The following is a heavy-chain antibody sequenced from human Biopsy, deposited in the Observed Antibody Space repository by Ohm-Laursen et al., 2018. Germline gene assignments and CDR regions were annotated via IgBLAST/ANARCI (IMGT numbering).Heavy chain of an antibody. D-gene: IGHD2-2*01. J-gene: IGHJ4*02. Sequence: SLRLSCTASGFIFKSYGMHWVRQAPGKGLAWVALIWYDGSDQYYADSVKGRFTISRDNSKNTVYLQMNSLRAEDTAVYFCARDLKEHYQFDHWGQGTRVTVSS. CDR3: ARDLKEHYQFDH. CDR1: GFIFKSYG. CDR2: IWYDGSDQ. V-gene: IGHV3-33*01.